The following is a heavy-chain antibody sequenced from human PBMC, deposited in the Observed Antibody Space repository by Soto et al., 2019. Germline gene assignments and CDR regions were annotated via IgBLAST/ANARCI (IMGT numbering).Heavy chain of an antibody. Sequence: GGSLRLSCAASGFTFSSYSMNWVRQAPGKGLEWVSSISSSSSYIYYADSVKGRFTISRDNAKNSLYLQMNSLRAEDTAVYYCARVATRGYSGYDRSDYWGQGTLVTVSS. CDR3: ARVATRGYSGYDRSDY. CDR2: ISSSSSYI. CDR1: GFTFSSYS. D-gene: IGHD5-12*01. V-gene: IGHV3-21*01. J-gene: IGHJ4*02.